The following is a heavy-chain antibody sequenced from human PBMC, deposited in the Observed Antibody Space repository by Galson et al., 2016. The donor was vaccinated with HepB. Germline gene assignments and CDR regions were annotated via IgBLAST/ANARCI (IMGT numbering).Heavy chain of an antibody. CDR2: ISYDGSNK. CDR3: AKSGYYLENYYYYGMDV. D-gene: IGHD3-22*01. CDR1: GFTFSSYG. J-gene: IGHJ6*02. Sequence: LRLSCAASGFTFSSYGIHWVRQAPGKGLEWVAVISYDGSNKYYADSVKGRFTNSRDNSKNTPYLQMNSLRAEDTAVYYCAKSGYYLENYYYYGMDVWGQGTTVTVSS. V-gene: IGHV3-30*18.